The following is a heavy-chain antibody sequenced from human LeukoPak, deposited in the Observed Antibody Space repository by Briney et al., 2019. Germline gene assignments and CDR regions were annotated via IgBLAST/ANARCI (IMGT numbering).Heavy chain of an antibody. CDR3: ARGRGWLQWEPKGDY. CDR2: IYSGGST. D-gene: IGHD5-24*01. V-gene: IGHV3-53*01. J-gene: IGHJ4*02. Sequence: GGSLRLSCAASGFTVSSNYMSWVRQAPGKGLEWVSIIYSGGSTFYADSVKGRFTISRDNSKNTLYLQMNSLRAEDTAVYYCARGRGWLQWEPKGDYWGQGTLVTVSS. CDR1: GFTVSSNY.